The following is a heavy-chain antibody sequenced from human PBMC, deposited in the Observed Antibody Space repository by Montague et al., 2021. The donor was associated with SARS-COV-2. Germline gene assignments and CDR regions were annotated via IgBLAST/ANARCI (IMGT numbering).Heavy chain of an antibody. J-gene: IGHJ5*02. CDR3: AREYFDSSGLVWIDP. CDR2: IYYSGNTYT. CDR1: GDSVSSGAYY. D-gene: IGHD3-22*01. V-gene: IGHV4-61*08. Sequence: SETLSLTCTVSGDSVSSGAYYWSWIRQPPGKGLERIAYIYYSGNTYTKYNPSLESRVSISVDTSKNQFSLKLTSGSAADTAVYYCAREYFDSSGLVWIDPGAQGTRVIVSS.